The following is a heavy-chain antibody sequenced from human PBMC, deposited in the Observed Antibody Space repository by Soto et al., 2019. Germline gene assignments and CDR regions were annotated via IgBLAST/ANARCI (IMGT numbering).Heavy chain of an antibody. V-gene: IGHV3-30*03. D-gene: IGHD4-17*01. J-gene: IGHJ3*02. CDR2: ISYDGSNK. CDR3: RRDLVYGVCTYDAVVI. CDR1: GFTFSSYG. Sequence: GGSLRLSCAASGFTFSSYGMHWVRQAPGKGLEWVAVISYDGSNKYYADSVKGRFTISRDNSKNTLYLQMNSLRAEDTAVYYCRRDLVYGVCTYDAVVIWGQGTLVTVSS.